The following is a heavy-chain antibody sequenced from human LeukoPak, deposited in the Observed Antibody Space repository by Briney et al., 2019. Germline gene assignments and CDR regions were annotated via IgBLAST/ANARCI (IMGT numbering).Heavy chain of an antibody. CDR3: AKEGAMGATYFDY. CDR1: GFTFSTYV. J-gene: IGHJ4*02. D-gene: IGHD1-26*01. Sequence: GGSLRLSCATSGFTFSTYVMHWVRQAPGKGLEWVAVMSYDGSNKYYADSVKGRFTISRDNSKNTLYLQMNSLRAEDTAVYYCAKEGAMGATYFDYWGQGTLVTVSS. V-gene: IGHV3-30*18. CDR2: MSYDGSNK.